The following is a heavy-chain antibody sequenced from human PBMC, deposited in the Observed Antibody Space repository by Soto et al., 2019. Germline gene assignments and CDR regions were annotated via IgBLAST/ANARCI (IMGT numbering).Heavy chain of an antibody. CDR3: ARLAHSSSWYQYENYYYYGMDV. CDR1: GGSISSSSYY. D-gene: IGHD6-13*01. Sequence: QLQLQESGPGLVKPSETLSLTCTVSGGSISSSSYYWGWIRQPPGKGLDWIGSIYYSGSTYYNPSLKSRVTISVDTSKNQFSLKLSSVTAADTAVYYCARLAHSSSWYQYENYYYYGMDVWGQGTTVTVSS. J-gene: IGHJ6*02. CDR2: IYYSGST. V-gene: IGHV4-39*01.